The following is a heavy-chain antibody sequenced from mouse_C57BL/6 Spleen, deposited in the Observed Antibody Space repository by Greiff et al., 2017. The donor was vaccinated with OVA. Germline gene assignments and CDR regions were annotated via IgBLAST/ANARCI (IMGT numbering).Heavy chain of an antibody. V-gene: IGHV3-6*01. CDR2: ISYDGSN. Sequence: ESGPGLVKPSQSLSLTCSVTGYSITSGYYWNWIRQFPGNKLEWMGYISYDGSNNYNPSLKNRISITRDTSKNQFFLKLNSVTTEDTATYYCARVGDDGSAWFAYWGQGTLVTVSA. CDR1: GYSITSGYY. J-gene: IGHJ3*01. D-gene: IGHD2-3*01. CDR3: ARVGDDGSAWFAY.